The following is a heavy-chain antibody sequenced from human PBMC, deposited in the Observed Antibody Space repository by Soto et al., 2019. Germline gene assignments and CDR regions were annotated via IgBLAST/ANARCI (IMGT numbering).Heavy chain of an antibody. V-gene: IGHV4-39*01. D-gene: IGHD3-22*01. J-gene: IGHJ4*02. Sequence: QLQLQESGPGLVKPSETLSLTCTVSGGSISSSSYYWGWIRQPPGKGLEWIGSIYYSGSTYYNPSLKSRVTISVDTSKNQFSLKLSSVTAADTAVYHCARHGIDYDDSSGYYYSASYFDCSGQGTLVPVSS. CDR3: ARHGIDYDDSSGYYYSASYFDC. CDR2: IYYSGST. CDR1: GGSISSSSYY.